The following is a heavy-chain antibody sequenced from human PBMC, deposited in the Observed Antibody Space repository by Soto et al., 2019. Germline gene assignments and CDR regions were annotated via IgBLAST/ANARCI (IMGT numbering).Heavy chain of an antibody. CDR2: ISAYNGNT. J-gene: IGHJ4*02. V-gene: IGHV1-18*01. Sequence: ASVKVSCKASGYTFTSYGISWVRQAPGQGLEWMGWISAYNGNTNYAQKLQGRVTMTTDTSTSTAYMELRSLRSDDTAVYYCARGFFDSSDYYWFDYWGQGTLVTVSS. CDR3: ARGFFDSSDYYWFDY. CDR1: GYTFTSYG. D-gene: IGHD3-22*01.